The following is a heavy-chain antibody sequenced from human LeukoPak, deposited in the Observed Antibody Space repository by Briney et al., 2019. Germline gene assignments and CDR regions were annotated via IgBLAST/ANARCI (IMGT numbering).Heavy chain of an antibody. CDR3: ARHSKYSSRWYAYYFDY. D-gene: IGHD6-13*01. CDR1: GGSITSYY. Sequence: SETLSLTCTVSGGSITSYYWSWIRQPPGKGLEWIGYIYYSGSTNYNPSLKSRVTISVDTSKNQFSLKLSSVTAADTAVYYCARHSKYSSRWYAYYFDYWGQGTLVTVSS. V-gene: IGHV4-59*08. J-gene: IGHJ4*02. CDR2: IYYSGST.